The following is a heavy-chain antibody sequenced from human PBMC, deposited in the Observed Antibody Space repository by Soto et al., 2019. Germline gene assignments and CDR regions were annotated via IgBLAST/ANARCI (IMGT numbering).Heavy chain of an antibody. CDR1: GFTFDDYG. CDR3: AREVRISEGSDAQMIYAFDI. V-gene: IGHV3-20*01. CDR2: INWNGGST. J-gene: IGHJ3*02. Sequence: GGSLRLSCAASGFTFDDYGMSWVRQAPGKGLEWVSGINWNGGSTGYADSVKGRFTISRDNAKNSLYLQMNSLRAEDTALYHCAREVRISEGSDAQMIYAFDIWGQGTMVTVSS. D-gene: IGHD3-10*01.